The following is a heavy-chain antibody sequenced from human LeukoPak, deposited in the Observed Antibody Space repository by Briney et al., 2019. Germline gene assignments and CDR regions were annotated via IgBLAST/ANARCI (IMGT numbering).Heavy chain of an antibody. CDR2: IWYDGSNK. Sequence: GGSLRLSCAASGFTFSSYGMHWVRQAPGKGLEWVAVIWYDGSNKYYADSVKGRFTISRDNSKNTLYLQMNSLRAEDTAVYYCAKDLVGYCSSTGCSPFDPWGQGTLVTVSS. V-gene: IGHV3-33*06. J-gene: IGHJ5*02. CDR3: AKDLVGYCSSTGCSPFDP. D-gene: IGHD2-2*01. CDR1: GFTFSSYG.